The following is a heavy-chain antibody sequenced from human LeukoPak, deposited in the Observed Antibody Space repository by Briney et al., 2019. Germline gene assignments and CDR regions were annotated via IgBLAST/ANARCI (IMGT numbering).Heavy chain of an antibody. CDR3: ARDGKAYYYDSSGYYYGYYYGMDV. D-gene: IGHD3-22*01. J-gene: IGHJ6*02. CDR1: GGSIRSSYYY. CDR2: IYDSGST. V-gene: IGHV4-39*02. Sequence: SETLSLTCTVSGGSIRSSYYYWGWIRQPPGKGLEWIGSIYDSGSTYYNPSLKSRVTISVDTSKNQFSLKLNSVTAADTAVYYCARDGKAYYYDSSGYYYGYYYGMDVWGQGTTVTVSS.